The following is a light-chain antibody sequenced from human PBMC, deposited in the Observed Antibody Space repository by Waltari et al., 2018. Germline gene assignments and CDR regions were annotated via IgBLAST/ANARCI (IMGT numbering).Light chain of an antibody. V-gene: IGLV1-47*01. J-gene: IGLJ3*02. Sequence: QSVLTQPPSASGTPGQRVTISCSGSSSTIGSNYVYWYQHLPGTAPKLLIYRNDQPPSGVPDRFSGSKSGTSASLAISELRSEDEADYYCVAWDDSLSATVFGGGTKLTVL. CDR3: VAWDDSLSATV. CDR2: RND. CDR1: SSTIGSNY.